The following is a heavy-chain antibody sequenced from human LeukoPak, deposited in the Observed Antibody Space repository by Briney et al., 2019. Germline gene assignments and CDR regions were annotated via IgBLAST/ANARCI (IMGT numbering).Heavy chain of an antibody. V-gene: IGHV1-8*01. CDR2: MNPNSGNT. D-gene: IGHD3-10*01. J-gene: IGHJ6*03. Sequence: ASVKVSCKASGYTFTSYDINWVRQATGQGLEWMGWMNPNSGNTGYAQKFQGRVTMTRNTSISTAYMELSSLRSEDTAVYYCARAKRYGSGSYAQRGAAKARYYYYYMDVWGKGTTVTISS. CDR1: GYTFTSYD. CDR3: ARAKRYGSGSYAQRGAAKARYYYYYMDV.